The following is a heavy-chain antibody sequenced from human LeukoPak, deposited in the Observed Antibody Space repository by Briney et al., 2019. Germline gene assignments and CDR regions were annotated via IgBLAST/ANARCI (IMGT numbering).Heavy chain of an antibody. D-gene: IGHD3-22*01. CDR1: GFNFDDYA. CDR2: ISWNSGSI. J-gene: IGHJ4*02. V-gene: IGHV3-9*01. CDR3: AKGPLHYYDSCGPTGGPFDY. Sequence: GGSLRLSCAASGFNFDDYAMHWVRQAPGKGLEWVSGISWNSGSIGYADSVKGRFTISRDNAKNSLYLQMNSLRAEDTALYYCAKGPLHYYDSCGPTGGPFDYWGQGTLVTVSS.